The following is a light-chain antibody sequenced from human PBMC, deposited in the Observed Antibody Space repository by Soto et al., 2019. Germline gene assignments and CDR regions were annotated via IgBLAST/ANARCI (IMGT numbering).Light chain of an antibody. Sequence: SYELTQPPSVSVAPGQTATITCGGKNIGIYSVHWYQQRPGQAPVSVVYDGSDRPSGIPERFSGSNSGNTATLTIGRVEAADEADYYCQVWDNDGGHNYVFGPGTKVTVL. J-gene: IGLJ1*01. V-gene: IGLV3-21*02. CDR3: QVWDNDGGHNYV. CDR2: DGS. CDR1: NIGIYS.